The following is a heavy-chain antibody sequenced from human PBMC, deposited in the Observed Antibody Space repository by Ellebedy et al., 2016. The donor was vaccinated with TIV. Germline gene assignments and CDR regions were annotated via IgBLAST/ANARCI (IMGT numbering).Heavy chain of an antibody. Sequence: GGSLRLSXAASGFTFDDYAMHWVRQAPGKGLEWVSGISWNSGSIGYADSVKGRFTISRDNAKNSLYLQMNSLRAEDTALYYCAKGLGGSGDDAFDIWGQGTMVTVSS. CDR2: ISWNSGSI. V-gene: IGHV3-9*01. CDR3: AKGLGGSGDDAFDI. CDR1: GFTFDDYA. J-gene: IGHJ3*02. D-gene: IGHD3-10*01.